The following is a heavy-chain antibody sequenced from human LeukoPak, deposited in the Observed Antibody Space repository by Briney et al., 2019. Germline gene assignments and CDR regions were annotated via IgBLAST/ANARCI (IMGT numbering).Heavy chain of an antibody. V-gene: IGHV3-33*01. Sequence: PGGSLRLSCAASGFTFSSYGMHWVRQAPGKGLEWVAVIWYDGSNKYYADPVKGRFTISRDNSKNTLYLQMNSLRAEDTAVYYCASSSGWSFDDDYWGQGTLVTVSS. CDR1: GFTFSSYG. CDR2: IWYDGSNK. D-gene: IGHD6-19*01. J-gene: IGHJ4*02. CDR3: ASSSGWSFDDDY.